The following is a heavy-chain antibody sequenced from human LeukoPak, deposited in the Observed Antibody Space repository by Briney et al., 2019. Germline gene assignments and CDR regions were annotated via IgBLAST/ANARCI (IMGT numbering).Heavy chain of an antibody. D-gene: IGHD2-15*01. CDR2: VYPGDSDA. Sequence: GESLKISCKGSGYGFTNYWIGWVRQMPGKGLEWMGIVYPGDSDARYSPSFQGQVTISADRSISTAYLQWSSLKASDTAMYYCARSVVVVAANFDYWGQGTLVTVSS. CDR3: ARSVVVVAANFDY. J-gene: IGHJ4*02. V-gene: IGHV5-51*01. CDR1: GYGFTNYW.